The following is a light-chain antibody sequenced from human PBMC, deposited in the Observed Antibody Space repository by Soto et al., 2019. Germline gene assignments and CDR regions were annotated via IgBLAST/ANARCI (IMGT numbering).Light chain of an antibody. J-gene: IGKJ1*01. V-gene: IGKV3-20*01. Sequence: EIVLTQSPGTLSLSPGERATLSCRASQSVGNNYLAWYQQKPGQAPRLLIYGASNRATGIPDRFSGSGSGTDFTLTIIRLEPEDFAVYYCQQYDISPWTFGQGTKVDIK. CDR1: QSVGNNY. CDR3: QQYDISPWT. CDR2: GAS.